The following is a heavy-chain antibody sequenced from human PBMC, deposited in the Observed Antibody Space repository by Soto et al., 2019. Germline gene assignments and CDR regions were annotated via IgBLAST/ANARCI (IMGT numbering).Heavy chain of an antibody. J-gene: IGHJ6*03. D-gene: IGHD3-16*01. CDR1: GGSLSDYF. Sequence: SETLSLTCVVSGGSLSDYFWSWIRQPPGMALEWIGEINHLGSINYNPSLKSRVTMSVDTSKNQFWLTLNSVTAADTATYYCARGGISHWAYFYYMDVWDRGTRVTVSS. V-gene: IGHV4-34*01. CDR3: ARGGISHWAYFYYMDV. CDR2: INHLGSI.